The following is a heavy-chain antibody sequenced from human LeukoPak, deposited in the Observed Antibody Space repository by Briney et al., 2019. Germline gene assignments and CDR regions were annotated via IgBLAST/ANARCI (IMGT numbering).Heavy chain of an antibody. J-gene: IGHJ4*02. D-gene: IGHD6-19*01. Sequence: GGSLRLSCGASGFTFSTCSVNWVRQAPGKGLDWVSSISAGSSYIYYADSVKGRFTISRDNAKNSVYLQMNSLRVEDTAVYYCASGSGWSKFDYWGQGTLVTVSS. CDR2: ISAGSSYI. CDR3: ASGSGWSKFDY. CDR1: GFTFSTCS. V-gene: IGHV3-21*01.